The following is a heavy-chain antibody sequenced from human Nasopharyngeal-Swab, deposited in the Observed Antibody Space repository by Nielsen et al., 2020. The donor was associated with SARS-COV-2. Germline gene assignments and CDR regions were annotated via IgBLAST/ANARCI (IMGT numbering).Heavy chain of an antibody. CDR3: AHNILEPNWFDP. CDR2: IYWNDDK. Sequence: TLSLTCTVSGGSISSGGYYWSWIRQPPGKALEWLALIYWNDDKRYSPSLKSRLTITKDTSKNQVVLTMTNMDPVDTATYYCAHNILEPNWFDPWGQGTLVTVSS. J-gene: IGHJ5*02. V-gene: IGHV2-5*01. D-gene: IGHD1-1*01. CDR1: GGSISSGGYY.